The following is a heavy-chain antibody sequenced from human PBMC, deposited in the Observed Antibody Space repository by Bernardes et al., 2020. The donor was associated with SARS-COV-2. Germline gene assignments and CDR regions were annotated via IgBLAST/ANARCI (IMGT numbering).Heavy chain of an antibody. CDR2: ISGSGDSTQII. V-gene: IGHV3-23*01. CDR1: GFTFSSYA. CDR3: VKGGLRLGELWGSD. J-gene: IGHJ4*02. Sequence: GGSLRLSCAASGFTFSSYAMRWVRQAPGKGLEWVSAISGSGDSTQIIFYADSVKASFTISRDNSMNTLCLQMNSLRDEDTAVCYCVKGGLRLGELWGSDWGKGTLVTVS. D-gene: IGHD3-16*01.